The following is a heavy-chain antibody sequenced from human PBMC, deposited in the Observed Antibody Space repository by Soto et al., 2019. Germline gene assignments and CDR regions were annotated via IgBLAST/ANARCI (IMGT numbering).Heavy chain of an antibody. V-gene: IGHV3-21*01. CDR1: GFTFNTYY. Sequence: PGGSLRLSCEASGFTFNTYYINWVRQTPGKGLEWVSSISSRSHYIYYADSVKGRFTISRDNTKNSVFLQMSSLRAEDTALYYCARRRSFGGYNYGLDYWGQGTLVTVSS. CDR2: ISSRSHYI. J-gene: IGHJ4*02. CDR3: ARRRSFGGYNYGLDY. D-gene: IGHD5-18*01.